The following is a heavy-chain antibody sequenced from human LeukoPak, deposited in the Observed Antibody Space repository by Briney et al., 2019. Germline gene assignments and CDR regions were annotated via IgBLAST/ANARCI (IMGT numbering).Heavy chain of an antibody. D-gene: IGHD6-19*01. Sequence: SGGSLRLSCAASGFTFTDYYMTWIRQAPGKGLEWLSYISTFSTYTNYADSAKGRFTISRDNANQSLFLQMDSLRADDTAVYYCARIKGYSSSPFDIWGQGTLVTVSS. J-gene: IGHJ4*02. CDR3: ARIKGYSSSPFDI. CDR1: GFTFTDYY. V-gene: IGHV3-11*06. CDR2: ISTFSTYT.